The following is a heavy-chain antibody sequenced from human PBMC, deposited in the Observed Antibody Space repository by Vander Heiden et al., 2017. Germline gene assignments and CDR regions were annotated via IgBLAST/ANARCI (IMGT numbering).Heavy chain of an antibody. D-gene: IGHD3-22*01. Sequence: EVQLLESGGGVVRPGGSLRLSCAASGFTFDDYGMRRVRQVPGKGLEWVSGINWNGGSTGYADSVKGRFTISRDNAKNSLYLQMNSLRAEDTALYHCARGRYSSGYYDAFDIWGQGTMVTVSS. CDR1: GFTFDDYG. CDR2: INWNGGST. V-gene: IGHV3-20*01. CDR3: ARGRYSSGYYDAFDI. J-gene: IGHJ3*02.